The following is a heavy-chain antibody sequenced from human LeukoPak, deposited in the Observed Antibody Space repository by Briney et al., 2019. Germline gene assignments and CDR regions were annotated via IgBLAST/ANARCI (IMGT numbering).Heavy chain of an antibody. D-gene: IGHD6-13*01. CDR2: ISADNGNT. V-gene: IGHV1-18*01. CDR3: ARTEIAVAGTGGDYYYYYGTDV. Sequence: GASVKVSCKASGYTFTSYGISWVRQAPGQGLEWMGCISADNGNTNYAQKFQGRVTMTTDTSTSTAYMELRSLRSDDSAVYYCARTEIAVAGTGGDYYYYYGTDVWGQGTTVTVSS. J-gene: IGHJ6*02. CDR1: GYTFTSYG.